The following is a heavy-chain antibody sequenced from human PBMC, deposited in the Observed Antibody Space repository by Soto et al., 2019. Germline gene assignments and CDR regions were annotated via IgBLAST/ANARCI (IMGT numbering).Heavy chain of an antibody. Sequence: GGSLRLSCAASGFTFSSYGMHWVRQAPGKGLEWVAVISYDGSNKYYADSVKGRFTISRDNSKNTLYLQMNSLRAEDTAVYYCAKDYRYFDWLNAFDIWGQGTMVTVS. V-gene: IGHV3-30*18. CDR3: AKDYRYFDWLNAFDI. D-gene: IGHD3-9*01. CDR1: GFTFSSYG. J-gene: IGHJ3*02. CDR2: ISYDGSNK.